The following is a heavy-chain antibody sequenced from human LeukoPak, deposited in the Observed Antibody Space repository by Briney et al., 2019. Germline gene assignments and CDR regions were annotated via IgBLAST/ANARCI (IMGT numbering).Heavy chain of an antibody. D-gene: IGHD1-1*01. CDR2: IYYSGST. CDR3: ARHEDRNWYFDH. CDR1: GGSISSSYYY. Sequence: PSETLPLTCTVSGGSISSSYYYWGWIRQPPGKGLEWIGTIYYSGSTYYNPSLKSRVTISVDTSKNQFSLKLSSVTAPDTAVYYCARHEDRNWYFDHWGQGTLVTVSS. J-gene: IGHJ4*02. V-gene: IGHV4-39*01.